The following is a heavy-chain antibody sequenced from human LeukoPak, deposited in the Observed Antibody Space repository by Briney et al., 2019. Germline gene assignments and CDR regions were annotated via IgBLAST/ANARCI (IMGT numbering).Heavy chain of an antibody. CDR1: GFTVDSNY. V-gene: IGHV3-53*01. J-gene: IGHJ4*02. D-gene: IGHD3-22*01. CDR3: ARGDDSGYYDYFAY. CDR2: IYTGGNT. Sequence: GGSLRLSCAASGFTVDSNYLSWVRQAPGKGLEWVSTIYTGGNTYYAASVKGRFTISRDFSKNTVFLHMNSLRAEDTAMYYCARGDDSGYYDYFAYWGQGALVTVSS.